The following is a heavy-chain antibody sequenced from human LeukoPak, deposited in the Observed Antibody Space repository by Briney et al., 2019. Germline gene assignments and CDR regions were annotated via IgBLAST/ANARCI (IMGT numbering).Heavy chain of an antibody. Sequence: QAGGSLRLSCAASGFTFSSYAMSWVRQAPGKGLEWVSAISGSGGSTYYADSVKGRFTISRDNSKNTLYLQMNSLRAEDTAVYYCAKGVWAHWDAFDIWGQGTMVTVSS. V-gene: IGHV3-23*01. CDR3: AKGVWAHWDAFDI. CDR2: ISGSGGST. D-gene: IGHD7-27*01. J-gene: IGHJ3*02. CDR1: GFTFSSYA.